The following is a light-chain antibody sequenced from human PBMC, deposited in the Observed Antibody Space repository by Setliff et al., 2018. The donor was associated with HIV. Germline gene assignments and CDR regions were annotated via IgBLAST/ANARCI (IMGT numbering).Light chain of an antibody. CDR3: QQYVRSPIT. CDR2: GAF. J-gene: IGKJ5*01. CDR1: QSVDSNF. Sequence: EIVLTQSPGTLSLSPGERATLSCRASQSVDSNFLAWYQQKPGQVPRLLISGAFSRATGVPDRFSGRGSGTDFTLTISRLEPEDFAVYFCQQYVRSPITFGQGTRLEI. V-gene: IGKV3-20*01.